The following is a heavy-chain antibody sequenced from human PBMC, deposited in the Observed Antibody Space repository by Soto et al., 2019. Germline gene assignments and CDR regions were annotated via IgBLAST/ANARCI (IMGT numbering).Heavy chain of an antibody. J-gene: IGHJ5*02. D-gene: IGHD2-15*01. CDR3: VRGIATGQLDT. V-gene: IGHV1-3*01. CDR2: INPDNGNT. CDR1: VYTFTRYT. Sequence: XSVKVSCKASVYTFTRYTMNWVRQAPGQRLEWMGWINPDNGNTKSSQKFQDRVIITRDTSASTAYMDLSSLRSEDTAVYYCVRGIATGQLDTWGQGTLVTVSS.